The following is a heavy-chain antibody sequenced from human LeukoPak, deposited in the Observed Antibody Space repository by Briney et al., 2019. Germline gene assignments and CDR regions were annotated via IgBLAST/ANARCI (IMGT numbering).Heavy chain of an antibody. CDR3: ARWGSSPSGVGGLDY. CDR2: IFHSGSS. Sequence: SATLSLTCTVSGGSISSGGYYWSWIRQHPGKGLEWIGYIFHSGSSYYNPSLQSRVAISVDTSKNQFSLRLSSVTAADTAVYYCARWGSSPSGVGGLDYWGQGTLVTVSS. D-gene: IGHD2-2*01. CDR1: GGSISSGGYY. J-gene: IGHJ4*02. V-gene: IGHV4-31*03.